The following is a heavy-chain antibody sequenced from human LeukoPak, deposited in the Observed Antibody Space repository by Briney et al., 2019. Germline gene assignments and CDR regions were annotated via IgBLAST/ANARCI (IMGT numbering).Heavy chain of an antibody. J-gene: IGHJ5*02. CDR2: INPNSGGT. V-gene: IGHV1-2*02. CDR1: GYTFTGYY. D-gene: IGHD1-1*01. CDR3: ARGRPRTRHDNWFDP. Sequence: ASVKVSCKASGYTFTGYYMHWVRQAPGQGLEWMGWINPNSGGTNYAQKFQGRVTITRNTSISTAYMELSSLRSEDTAVYYCARGRPRTRHDNWFDPWGQGTLVTVSS.